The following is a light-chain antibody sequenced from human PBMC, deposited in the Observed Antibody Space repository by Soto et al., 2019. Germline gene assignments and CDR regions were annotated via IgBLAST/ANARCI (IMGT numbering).Light chain of an antibody. J-gene: IGKJ2*01. CDR1: QSVLYSSNNKNY. CDR3: QQYESTPPT. CDR2: WAS. V-gene: IGKV4-1*01. Sequence: DIVMTQSPDSLAASLGERATINCKSSQSVLYSSNNKNYLAWYQQRPGQPPKLLIYWASTRESGVPDRFSGSGSGTDFSLTITSLQAEDVAVYYCQQYESTPPTFGRGTKLEIK.